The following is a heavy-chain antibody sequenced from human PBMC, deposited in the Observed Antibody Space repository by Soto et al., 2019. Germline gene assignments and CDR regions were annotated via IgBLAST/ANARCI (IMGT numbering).Heavy chain of an antibody. V-gene: IGHV3-23*01. D-gene: IGHD1-26*01. J-gene: IGHJ4*02. Sequence: VGSLRLSCASSGFAFSSYAMSCVRQSPGKGLDWVSAISDSGAGTYYADSVKGRFTISRDNSKNTLYLQMNSLRAEDTAVYYCAKDNSGKHGVFDYWGQGTLVSVSS. CDR1: GFAFSSYA. CDR3: AKDNSGKHGVFDY. CDR2: ISDSGAGT.